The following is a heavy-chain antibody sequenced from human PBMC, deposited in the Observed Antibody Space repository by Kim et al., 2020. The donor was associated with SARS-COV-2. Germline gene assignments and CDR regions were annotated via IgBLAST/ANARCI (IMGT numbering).Heavy chain of an antibody. Sequence: SETLSLTCAVYGGSFSGYYWSWIRQPPGKGLEWIGEINHSGSTNYNPSLKSRVTISVDTSKNQFSLKLSSVTAADTAVYYCARGVKYCSSTSCYAAYFDYWGQGTLVTVSS. CDR1: GGSFSGYY. CDR3: ARGVKYCSSTSCYAAYFDY. CDR2: INHSGST. J-gene: IGHJ4*02. D-gene: IGHD2-2*01. V-gene: IGHV4-34*01.